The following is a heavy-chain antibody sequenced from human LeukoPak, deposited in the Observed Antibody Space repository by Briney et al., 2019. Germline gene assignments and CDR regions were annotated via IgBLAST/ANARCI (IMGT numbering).Heavy chain of an antibody. CDR1: GFTFSSYS. D-gene: IGHD6-6*01. J-gene: IGHJ4*02. Sequence: PGGSLRLSCAASGFTFSSYSMNWVRQAPRKGLEWVSSISSSSSYIYYADSVKGRFTISRDNAKNSLYLQMNSLRAEDTAVYYCAREEYSSSSGDYWGQGTLVTVSS. CDR2: ISSSSSYI. CDR3: AREEYSSSSGDY. V-gene: IGHV3-21*01.